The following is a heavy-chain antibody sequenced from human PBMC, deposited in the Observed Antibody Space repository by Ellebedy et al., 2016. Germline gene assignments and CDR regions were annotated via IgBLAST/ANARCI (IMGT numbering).Heavy chain of an antibody. CDR1: GSSFSDSG. CDR3: ARERVATLYYYYGMDV. V-gene: IGHV3-73*01. J-gene: IGHJ6*02. Sequence: GGSLRLSXAASGSSFSDSGMFWVRQASGKGLAWIGQIRSKARNYATVYDASVKGRFSISRDDSKNTAYLQMNSLRAEDTAVYYCARERVATLYYYYGMDVWGQGTTVTVSS. D-gene: IGHD5-12*01. CDR2: IRSKARNYAT.